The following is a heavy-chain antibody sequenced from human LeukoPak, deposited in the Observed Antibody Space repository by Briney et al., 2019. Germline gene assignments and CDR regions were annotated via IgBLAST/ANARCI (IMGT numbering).Heavy chain of an antibody. CDR3: ARDRRYYDSSGYYSDPLDY. CDR2: INSDGSST. J-gene: IGHJ4*02. CDR1: GFTFSSYW. Sequence: PGESLRLSCAASGFTFSSYWMHWVRQAPGKGLVWVSRINSDGSSTSYADSVKGRFTISRDNAKNTLYLQMNSLRAEDTAVYYCARDRRYYDSSGYYSDPLDYWGQGTLVTVSS. D-gene: IGHD3-22*01. V-gene: IGHV3-74*01.